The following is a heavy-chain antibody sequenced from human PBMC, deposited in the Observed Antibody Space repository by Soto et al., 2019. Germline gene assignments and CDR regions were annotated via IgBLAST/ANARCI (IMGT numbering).Heavy chain of an antibody. CDR3: ARGRAYSSSWYPAFDY. D-gene: IGHD6-13*01. J-gene: IGHJ4*02. Sequence: QVQLQESGPGLVKPSGTLSLTCAVSSGSISSSNWWSWVRQPPGKGLEWIGEIYHSGSTNYNPTLQSRVTISVDKSKNQFSLKLSSVTAADTAVYYCARGRAYSSSWYPAFDYWGQGTLVTVSS. CDR2: IYHSGST. V-gene: IGHV4-4*02. CDR1: SGSISSSNW.